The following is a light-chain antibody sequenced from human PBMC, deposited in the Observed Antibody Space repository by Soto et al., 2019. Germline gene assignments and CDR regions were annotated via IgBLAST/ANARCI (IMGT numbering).Light chain of an antibody. CDR2: RAS. CDR1: QSVSSSY. CDR3: QQYGSYWT. V-gene: IGKV3-20*01. Sequence: EIVLTQSPGTLSLSPGERATLSCRASQSVSSSYLAWYQQKPGQAPRLLIYRASSRATGIPDRFSGSGSGTDFTLTISRLEPEDFAVYYCQQYGSYWTFGQGTQ. J-gene: IGKJ1*01.